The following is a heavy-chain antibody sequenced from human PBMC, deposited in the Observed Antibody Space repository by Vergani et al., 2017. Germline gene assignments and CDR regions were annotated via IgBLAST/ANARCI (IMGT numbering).Heavy chain of an antibody. Sequence: QVQLVESGGGLVKPGGSLRLSCAASGFTFSDYYMSWIRQAPGKGLEWVSYISSGSTIYYADSVKGRFTISRDNAKNSLYLQMNSLRAEDTAVYYCARDRRGHNYYYGMDVWGQGTTVTVSS. CDR2: ISSGSTI. CDR1: GFTFSDYY. CDR3: ARDRRGHNYYYGMDV. J-gene: IGHJ6*02. D-gene: IGHD2-21*01. V-gene: IGHV3-11*01.